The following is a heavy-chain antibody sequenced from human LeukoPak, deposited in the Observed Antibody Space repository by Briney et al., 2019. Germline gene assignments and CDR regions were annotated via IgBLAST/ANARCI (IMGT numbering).Heavy chain of an antibody. CDR1: GYTFTGYC. D-gene: IGHD2-2*01. V-gene: IGHV1-2*02. CDR3: ARVIYSARGYCSSTSCSTGGMDV. J-gene: IGHJ6*02. CDR2: INPNSGGT. Sequence: ASVKVSCKASGYTFTGYCMHWVRQAPGQGLEWMGWINPNSGGTNYAQKFQGRVTMTRDTSISTAYMELSRLRSDDTAVYYCARVIYSARGYCSSTSCSTGGMDVWGQGTTVTVSS.